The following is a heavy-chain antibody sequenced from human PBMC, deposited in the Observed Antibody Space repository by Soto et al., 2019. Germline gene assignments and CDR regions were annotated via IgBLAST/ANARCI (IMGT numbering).Heavy chain of an antibody. CDR3: ARDKITGLFDY. CDR2: IYHSGST. J-gene: IGHJ4*02. D-gene: IGHD2-8*02. CDR1: GGSISSSGHY. V-gene: IGHV4-31*03. Sequence: SETLSLTCTVSGGSISSSGHYWSWIRQHPGKGLEWIGYIYHSGSTNYNPSLKSRVTISVDTSKNQFSLKLTSVTAADTAVYYCARDKITGLFDYWGQGTLVTVSS.